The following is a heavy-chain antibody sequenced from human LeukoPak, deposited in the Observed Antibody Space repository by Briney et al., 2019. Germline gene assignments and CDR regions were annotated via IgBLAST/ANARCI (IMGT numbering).Heavy chain of an antibody. CDR2: ISAYNGNT. CDR3: ARDGQYSSSSIITYYYYYGMDV. D-gene: IGHD6-13*01. J-gene: IGHJ6*02. CDR1: GYTFTSYG. Sequence: APVKVSCKASGYTFTSYGISWVRQAPGQGLEWMGWISAYNGNTNYAQKLQGRVTMTTDTSTSTAYMELRSLRSDDTAVYYCARDGQYSSSSIITYYYYYGMDVWGQGTAVTVSS. V-gene: IGHV1-18*01.